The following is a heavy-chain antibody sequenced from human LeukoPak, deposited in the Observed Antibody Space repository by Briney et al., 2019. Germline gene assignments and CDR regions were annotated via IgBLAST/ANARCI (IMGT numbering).Heavy chain of an antibody. V-gene: IGHV3-64*01. CDR2: ISGNGDDT. J-gene: IGHJ4*02. Sequence: PGGSLRLSCVASEFTFSSYTMHWFRQAPGKGLEYVSAISGNGDDTYYANSVKGRFTISRDNSKKTLYLQMGSLRAEDMAVYYCARRYYGSGSSFDYWGQGTLVTVSS. D-gene: IGHD3-10*01. CDR3: ARRYYGSGSSFDY. CDR1: EFTFSSYT.